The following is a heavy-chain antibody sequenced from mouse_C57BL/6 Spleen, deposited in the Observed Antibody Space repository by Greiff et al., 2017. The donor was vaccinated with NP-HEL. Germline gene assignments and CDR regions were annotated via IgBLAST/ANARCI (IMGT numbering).Heavy chain of an antibody. D-gene: IGHD2-4*01. V-gene: IGHV5-17*01. J-gene: IGHJ4*01. CDR1: GFTFSDYG. Sequence: EVQVVESGGGLVKPGGSLKLSCAASGFTFSDYGMHWVRQAPEKGLEWVAYISSGSSTIYYADTVKGRFTISRDNAKNNLFLQMTSLRSEDTAMYCCARNLVYYDYDGEVYYAMDYWGQRTSVTVSS. CDR3: ARNLVYYDYDGEVYYAMDY. CDR2: ISSGSSTI.